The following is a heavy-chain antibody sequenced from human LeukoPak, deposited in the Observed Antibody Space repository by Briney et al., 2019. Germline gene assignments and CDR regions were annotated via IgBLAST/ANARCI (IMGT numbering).Heavy chain of an antibody. CDR3: TTVYGFGELLDWYFDL. CDR2: IKSKTDGGTT. V-gene: IGHV3-15*01. CDR1: GFTFSNAW. D-gene: IGHD3-10*01. Sequence: PGGSLRLSCAASGFTFSNAWMSWVRQAPGKGLEWVGRIKSKTDGGTTDYAAPVKGRFTISRDDSKNTLYLQMNSLKTEDTAVYYCTTVYGFGELLDWYFDLWGRGTLVTVSS. J-gene: IGHJ2*01.